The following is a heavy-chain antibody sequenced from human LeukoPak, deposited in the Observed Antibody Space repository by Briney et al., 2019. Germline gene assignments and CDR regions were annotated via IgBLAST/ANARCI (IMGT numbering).Heavy chain of an antibody. CDR3: IWLGGSNDY. V-gene: IGHV3-15*01. CDR1: GFTFSNAW. J-gene: IGHJ4*02. CDR2: IKSITDGGTT. D-gene: IGHD3-10*01. Sequence: GGSLRLSCAASGFTFSNAWMSWVRQAPGKGLEWVGRIKSITDGGTTDYAAPVKGRFTISRDDSKNTLYLQMNSLKTEDTAVYYCIWLGGSNDYWGQGTLVTVSS.